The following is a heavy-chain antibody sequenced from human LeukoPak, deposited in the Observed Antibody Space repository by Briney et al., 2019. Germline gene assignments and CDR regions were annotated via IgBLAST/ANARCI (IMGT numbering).Heavy chain of an antibody. CDR1: GASISQHY. V-gene: IGHV4-59*11. Sequence: PSETLSLTCTVSGASISQHYWSWIRQPPGKGLEYIGYFYYDGSTNYTSSVRSRVTILVDTSKNQFTLNLRSVTAADTAKYYCTRGITGHYRSMGGFAFDIWGQGTAVAVSS. CDR3: TRGITGHYRSMGGFAFDI. J-gene: IGHJ3*02. CDR2: FYYDGST. D-gene: IGHD2-8*02.